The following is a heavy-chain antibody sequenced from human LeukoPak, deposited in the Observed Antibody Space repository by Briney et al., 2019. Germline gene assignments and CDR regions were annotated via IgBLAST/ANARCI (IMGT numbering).Heavy chain of an antibody. D-gene: IGHD2-15*01. CDR3: ASEFGYCSGGSCYSDPTEYFQH. CDR2: INPNSGGT. CDR1: GYTFTGYY. V-gene: IGHV1-2*02. J-gene: IGHJ1*01. Sequence: ASVKVSCKASGYTFTGYYMHWVRQAPGQGLEWMGWINPNSGGTNYAQKFQGRVTMTRDTSISRAYMELSRLRSDDTAVYYCASEFGYCSGGSCYSDPTEYFQHWGQGTLVTVSS.